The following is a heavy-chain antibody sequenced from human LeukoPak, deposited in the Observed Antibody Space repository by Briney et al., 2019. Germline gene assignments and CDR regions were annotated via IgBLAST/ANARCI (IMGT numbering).Heavy chain of an antibody. CDR2: IRYDGSNK. V-gene: IGHV3-30*02. CDR1: GFTFSDFG. CDR3: AREVGPLDY. J-gene: IGHJ4*02. Sequence: GGSLRLSCAASGFTFSDFGMHWVRQAPGKGLEWVAFIRYDGSNKYYADSVKGRFTISRDNSKNTLYLQMSLTTEDTAVYYCAREVGPLDYWGQGTLVTVSS.